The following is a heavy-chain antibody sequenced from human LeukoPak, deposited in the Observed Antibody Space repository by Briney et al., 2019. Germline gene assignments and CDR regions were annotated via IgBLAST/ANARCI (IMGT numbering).Heavy chain of an antibody. CDR1: GFTFSSYA. CDR3: AKDRNTMIVVDPYDAFDT. CDR2: ISGSGGST. J-gene: IGHJ3*02. Sequence: PGGSLRLSCAASGFTFSSYAMSWVRQAPGKGLEWVSAISGSGGSTYYADSVKGRFTISRDNSKNTLYLQMNSLRAEDTAVYYCAKDRNTMIVVDPYDAFDTWGQGTMVTVSS. V-gene: IGHV3-23*01. D-gene: IGHD3-22*01.